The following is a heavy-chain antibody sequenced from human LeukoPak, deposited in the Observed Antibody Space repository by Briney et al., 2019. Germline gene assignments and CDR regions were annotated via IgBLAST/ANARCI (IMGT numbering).Heavy chain of an antibody. CDR3: ARGGYSFGPFDP. D-gene: IGHD5-18*01. CDR2: TYQRSNWYN. CDR1: GDRVANNYAA. Sequence: SQTLSLTCAISGDRVANNYAAWNWIRRSPSRGLEWLGRTYQRSNWYNDYAVSVKSRITIRPDTSKNQFSLQLNSVTPDDTAVYHCARGGYSFGPFDPWGQGTLVTVSS. V-gene: IGHV6-1*01. J-gene: IGHJ5*02.